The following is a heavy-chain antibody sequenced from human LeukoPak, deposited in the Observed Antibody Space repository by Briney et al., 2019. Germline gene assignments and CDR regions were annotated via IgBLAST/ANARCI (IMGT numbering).Heavy chain of an antibody. D-gene: IGHD6-19*01. CDR2: VHHTGVT. CDR1: GGSITSLY. V-gene: IGHV4-59*11. CDR3: VRSATIAVFRYGMDV. Sequence: SETLSLTCSVSGGSITSLYWSWVRQPPGKGLEYVGYVHHTGVTNYNPSLRGRVTVSMDASKNQFYLKLNSVTAADTAVYYCVRSATIAVFRYGMDVWGQGATVTVSS. J-gene: IGHJ6*02.